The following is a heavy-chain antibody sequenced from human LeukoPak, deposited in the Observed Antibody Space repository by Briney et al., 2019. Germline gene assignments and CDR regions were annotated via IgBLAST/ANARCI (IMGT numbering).Heavy chain of an antibody. J-gene: IGHJ4*02. CDR3: ARGHDGYVNY. V-gene: IGHV4-59*01. CDR1: GGSISSYY. Sequence: SETLSLTCTVSGGSISSYYWSWIRQPPGKGLEWIGYIYYSGSTNYNPSLKSRVTISVDTSKNQFSLKLSSVTAADTAVYYCARGHDGYVNYWGQGTLVTVSS. D-gene: IGHD2-8*01. CDR2: IYYSGST.